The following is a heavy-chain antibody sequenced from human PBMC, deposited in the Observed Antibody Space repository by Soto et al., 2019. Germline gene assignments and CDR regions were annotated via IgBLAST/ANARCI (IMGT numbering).Heavy chain of an antibody. CDR2: IYPDNSNT. D-gene: IGHD6-13*01. CDR3: ARQGAAVPTVPLIGFDP. V-gene: IGHV5-51*01. CDR1: GYFFAGYW. J-gene: IGHJ5*02. Sequence: VQLVQSGTEVKKPGESLKISCKGSGYFFAGYWIAWVRQMPGKGLAWMVIIYPDNSNTKYSRSFQGQVTISADKSSSTAYLQWSSLKASDTAIYYCARQGAAVPTVPLIGFDPWGQGTLVTVSS.